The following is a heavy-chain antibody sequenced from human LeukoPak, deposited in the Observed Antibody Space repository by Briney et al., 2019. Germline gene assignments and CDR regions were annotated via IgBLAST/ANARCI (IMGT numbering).Heavy chain of an antibody. Sequence: SGGSLRLSCAASGFTFSSYWMSWLRQAPGQGLEWVANIKQDGSERYYVDSVKGRFTISRDNAKNSLYLQMNSLRAVDTAVYYCARGPSGGNGFSYWGLGTLVTVSS. J-gene: IGHJ4*02. V-gene: IGHV3-7*04. CDR2: IKQDGSER. D-gene: IGHD2-15*01. CDR1: GFTFSSYW. CDR3: ARGPSGGNGFSY.